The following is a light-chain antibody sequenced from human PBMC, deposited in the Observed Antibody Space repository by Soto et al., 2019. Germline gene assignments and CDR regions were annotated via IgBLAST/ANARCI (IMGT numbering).Light chain of an antibody. CDR2: IYE. Sequence: QSVLTQPPSVSGTPGQRVIITCSGSRSNIGSNSVNWYQQLPGTAPKLLIYIYEQRPSGLRDRFSASPTGTSVSLAISRLQSEDEADYYCASWNDTLKGYVFGTGTKVTVL. CDR1: RSNIGSNS. J-gene: IGLJ1*01. V-gene: IGLV1-44*01. CDR3: ASWNDTLKGYV.